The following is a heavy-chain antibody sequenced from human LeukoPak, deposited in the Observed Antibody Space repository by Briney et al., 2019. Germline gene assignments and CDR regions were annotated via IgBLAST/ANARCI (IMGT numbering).Heavy chain of an antibody. CDR3: AGQSSDYYYYYIDV. V-gene: IGHV4-34*01. Sequence: PSETLSLTCSVYGRSFSGYYWSWIRQPPGKGLEWIGEINHSGSTNYNPSLKSRVTISDDTSKNRFSLMLTSLTAADTAVYYCAGQSSDYYYYYIDVWGEGTTVIVSS. J-gene: IGHJ6*03. CDR1: GRSFSGYY. CDR2: INHSGST.